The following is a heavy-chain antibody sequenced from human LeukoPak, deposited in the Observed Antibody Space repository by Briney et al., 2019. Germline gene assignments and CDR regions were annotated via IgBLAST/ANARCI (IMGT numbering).Heavy chain of an antibody. CDR1: GGSFSGYY. CDR2: INHSGST. J-gene: IGHJ3*02. Sequence: SETLSLTCAVYGGSFSGYYWSWIRQPPGKGLEWIGEINHSGSTNYNPSLKSRVTISVDTSKNQFSLKLSSVTAADTAVYYCAREWVVVVAADSDAFDIWGQGTMVTVSS. CDR3: AREWVVVVAADSDAFDI. V-gene: IGHV4-34*01. D-gene: IGHD2-15*01.